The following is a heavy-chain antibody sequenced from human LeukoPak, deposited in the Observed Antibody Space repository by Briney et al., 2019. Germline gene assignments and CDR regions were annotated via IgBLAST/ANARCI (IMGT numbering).Heavy chain of an antibody. CDR2: LSYDGFDK. J-gene: IGHJ4*02. D-gene: IGHD6-13*01. Sequence: GGSLRLSCAASGFTFSTCGMHWVRQAPGKGLEWLAVLSYDGFDKYYADSVKGRFTISRDNSKNTLYMQMNSLRAEDTAVYYYAKDRGIGAADYYFDYWGQGTLVTVSS. V-gene: IGHV3-30*18. CDR3: AKDRGIGAADYYFDY. CDR1: GFTFSTCG.